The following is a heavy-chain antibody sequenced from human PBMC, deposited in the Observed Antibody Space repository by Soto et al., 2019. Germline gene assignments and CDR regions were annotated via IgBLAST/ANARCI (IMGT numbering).Heavy chain of an antibody. CDR3: ARDSGMGRYCSGGSCYMDAFDI. CDR2: ISAYNGNT. D-gene: IGHD2-15*01. CDR1: GYTFTSDG. J-gene: IGHJ3*02. V-gene: IGHV1-18*01. Sequence: ASVKVSCKASGYTFTSDGISWVRQAPGQGLEWMGWISAYNGNTNYAQKLQGRVPMSTDTSTSTAYMELRSLLSDDPAVYYCARDSGMGRYCSGGSCYMDAFDIWGQGTMGT.